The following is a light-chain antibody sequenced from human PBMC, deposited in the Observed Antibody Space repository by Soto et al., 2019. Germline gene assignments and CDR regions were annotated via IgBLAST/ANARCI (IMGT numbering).Light chain of an antibody. CDR2: DVG. Sequence: QSVLTQPASVSGSPGQSITTSCTGTSSDVGGLNFVSWYQQHPGKAPKLMIYDVGNRPSGVSNRFSGSKSGNTASLTISGLQAEDEADYYCSSDTSSSTLVVFGGGTKLTVL. V-gene: IGLV2-14*01. CDR1: SSDVGGLNF. CDR3: SSDTSSSTLVV. J-gene: IGLJ2*01.